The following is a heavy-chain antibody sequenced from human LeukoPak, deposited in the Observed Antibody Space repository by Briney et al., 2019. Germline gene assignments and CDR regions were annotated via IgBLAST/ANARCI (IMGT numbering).Heavy chain of an antibody. Sequence: PGGSLRLSCAASGFTFSSYSMNWVRQAPGKGLEWVSSISSSSSYIYYADSVKGRFTISRDNAKNSLYLQMNSLRAEDTAVYYCARDSSGTAGGYYFDYWGQGTLVTVSS. CDR3: ARDSSGTAGGYYFDY. J-gene: IGHJ4*02. V-gene: IGHV3-21*01. D-gene: IGHD6-13*01. CDR2: ISSSSSYI. CDR1: GFTFSSYS.